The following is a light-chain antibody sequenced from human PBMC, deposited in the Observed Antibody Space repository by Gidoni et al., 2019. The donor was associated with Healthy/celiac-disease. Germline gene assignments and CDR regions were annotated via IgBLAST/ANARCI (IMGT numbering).Light chain of an antibody. J-gene: IGKJ3*01. CDR2: DAS. CDR3: QQYDNLPGT. Sequence: DIQMTQSPSSLSASVGDRVTITCQASQDISNYLNWYQQKPGKAPKLLIYDASNLETGVPSRFSGSGSGTDFTFTISSLQPEDIATYCCQQYDNLPGTFGPGTKVDIK. CDR1: QDISNY. V-gene: IGKV1-33*01.